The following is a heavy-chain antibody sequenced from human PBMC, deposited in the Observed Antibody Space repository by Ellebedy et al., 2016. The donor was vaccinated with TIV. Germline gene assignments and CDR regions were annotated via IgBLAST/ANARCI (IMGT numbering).Heavy chain of an antibody. CDR2: IRYDGSNK. D-gene: IGHD3-22*01. CDR3: AKDFEAPHDSSGFDY. Sequence: GESLKISCAASGFTFSSYGMHWVRQAPGKGLEWVAFIRYDGSNKYYADSVKGRFTISRDNSKNTLYLQMNSLRAEDTAVYYCAKDFEAPHDSSGFDYWGQGTLVTVSS. V-gene: IGHV3-30*02. CDR1: GFTFSSYG. J-gene: IGHJ4*02.